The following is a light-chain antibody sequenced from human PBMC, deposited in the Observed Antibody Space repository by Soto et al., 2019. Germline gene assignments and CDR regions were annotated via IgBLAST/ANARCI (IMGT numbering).Light chain of an antibody. V-gene: IGLV2-14*03. CDR1: NSDVGAYNY. Sequence: QSVLTQPASVSGSPGQSITISCTGTNSDVGAYNYVSWYQDHPGKAPKLIIFDVSNRPSGVSDRFSGSKSGNAASLTISGLQAEDEADYYCSSYTTTNSWVFGGGTKVPVL. J-gene: IGLJ3*02. CDR2: DVS. CDR3: SSYTTTNSWV.